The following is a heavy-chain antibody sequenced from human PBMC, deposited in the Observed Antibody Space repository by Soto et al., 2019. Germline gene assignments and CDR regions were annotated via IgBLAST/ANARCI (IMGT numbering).Heavy chain of an antibody. CDR1: GGTFSSYA. J-gene: IGHJ5*02. CDR2: IIPIFGTA. V-gene: IGHV1-69*13. D-gene: IGHD5-18*01. Sequence: SVKVSCKASGGTFSSYAISWVRQAPGQGLEWMGGIIPIFGTANYAQKFQGRVTITADESTSTAYMELSSLRSEDTAVYYCARIDVDTAMVSWFDPWGQGTLVTVSS. CDR3: ARIDVDTAMVSWFDP.